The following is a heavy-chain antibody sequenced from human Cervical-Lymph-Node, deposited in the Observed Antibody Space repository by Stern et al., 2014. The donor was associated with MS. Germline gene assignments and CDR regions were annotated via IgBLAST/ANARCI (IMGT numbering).Heavy chain of an antibody. D-gene: IGHD4-17*01. CDR2: XVPLFGKP. CDR1: GGTFSNYA. V-gene: IGHV1-69*01. Sequence: VQLVESGAEVTKPGSSVKVSCKASGGTFSNYATSWVRQAPGQGLQWMGGXVPLFGKPNYAQKVQGRVTITADESTSTAYMDLSSLRSEDTAVYYCASPLTATSVPFGYYGMDVWGQGTTVTVS. J-gene: IGHJ6*02. CDR3: ASPLTATSVPFGYYGMDV.